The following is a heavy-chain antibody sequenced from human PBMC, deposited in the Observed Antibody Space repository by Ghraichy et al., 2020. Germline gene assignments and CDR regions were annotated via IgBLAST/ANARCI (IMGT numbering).Heavy chain of an antibody. Sequence: SETLSLTCAVYGGSFSGYYWSWIRQPPGKGLEWIGEINHSGSTNYNPSLKSRVTISVDTSKNQFSLKLSSVTAADTAVYYCARGLRYSGYPVSGRIHSFDYWGQGTLVTVSS. CDR2: INHSGST. V-gene: IGHV4-34*01. J-gene: IGHJ4*02. CDR3: ARGLRYSGYPVSGRIHSFDY. D-gene: IGHD5-12*01. CDR1: GGSFSGYY.